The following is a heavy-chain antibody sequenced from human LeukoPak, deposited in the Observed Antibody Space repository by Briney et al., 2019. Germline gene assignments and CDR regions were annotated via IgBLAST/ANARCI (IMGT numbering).Heavy chain of an antibody. CDR1: GFIFSIYA. Sequence: PGGSLRLSSAASGFIFSIYAMSWVRQAPGKGLEWVSAISGSGGSTYYADSVKGRFTISRDNSKNTLHLQINSLRAEDTHVYYYEKVNSWPDCLDYWGQGTLVTASS. J-gene: IGHJ4*02. D-gene: IGHD2-21*01. CDR2: ISGSGGST. CDR3: EKVNSWPDCLDY. V-gene: IGHV3-23*01.